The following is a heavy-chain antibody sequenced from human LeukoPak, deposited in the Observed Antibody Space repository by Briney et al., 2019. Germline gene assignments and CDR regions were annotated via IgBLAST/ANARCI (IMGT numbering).Heavy chain of an antibody. D-gene: IGHD3-9*01. CDR2: IYSRGST. V-gene: IGHV4-59*01. CDR3: ARGFDDYDVLLGYEY. Sequence: SETLSLTCSVSGGSIRGYYWGWIRQTPGKGLEWIGYIYSRGSTNYNPSLKSRVTISVDTSKNQFSLKLTSVTAADTAVYYCARGFDDYDVLLGYEYWGQGILVTVSS. J-gene: IGHJ4*02. CDR1: GGSIRGYY.